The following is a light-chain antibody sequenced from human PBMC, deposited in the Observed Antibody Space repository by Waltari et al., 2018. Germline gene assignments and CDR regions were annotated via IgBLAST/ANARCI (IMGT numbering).Light chain of an antibody. CDR3: LLSYGGAWV. V-gene: IGLV7-43*01. CDR2: YTS. Sequence: QTVVTQEPSLTVSPGGTVTLTCPLSTGAVTSGPPPHWFQQKPGQAPRHLIYYTSTKQSWTPARISGSLLGGKAALTLSGVQPEDEADYYCLLSYGGAWVFGGGTKLTVL. J-gene: IGLJ3*02. CDR1: TGAVTSGPP.